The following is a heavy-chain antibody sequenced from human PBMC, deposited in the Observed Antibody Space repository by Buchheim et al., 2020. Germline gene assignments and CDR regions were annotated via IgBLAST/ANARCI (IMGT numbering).Heavy chain of an antibody. Sequence: QVQLVQSGAEVKKPGASVKVSCKASRYTFTSYYMHWVRQAPGQGLEWMGIINPSGGSTSYAQKFQGRVTMTRDTSTSTVYMELSSLRSEDTAVYYCARGITIFGVVIIKRNYYYYGMDVWGQGTT. CDR2: INPSGGST. J-gene: IGHJ6*02. D-gene: IGHD3-3*01. CDR1: RYTFTSYY. V-gene: IGHV1-46*01. CDR3: ARGITIFGVVIIKRNYYYYGMDV.